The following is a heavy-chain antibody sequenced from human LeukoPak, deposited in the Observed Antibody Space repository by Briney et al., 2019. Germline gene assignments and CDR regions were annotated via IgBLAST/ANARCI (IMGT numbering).Heavy chain of an antibody. Sequence: KPGGSLRLSCAASGFSFSNYNMNWVRQAPGKGLEWISSITTSGSYIYYADSVKGRFTIARDNAKNSLYLQMNSLRAEDTAVYFCARDAFYRSGSDYNGYSYYYMDVWGKGTTVTVSS. CDR3: ARDAFYRSGSDYNGYSYYYMDV. CDR2: ITTSGSYI. D-gene: IGHD3-10*01. V-gene: IGHV3-21*06. J-gene: IGHJ6*03. CDR1: GFSFSNYN.